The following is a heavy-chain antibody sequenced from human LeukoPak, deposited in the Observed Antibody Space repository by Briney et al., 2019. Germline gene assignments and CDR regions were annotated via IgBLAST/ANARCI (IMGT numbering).Heavy chain of an antibody. J-gene: IGHJ6*02. V-gene: IGHV3-66*01. CDR1: GFTVSSNY. CDR3: AKDPSRSYCSGGSCFEDV. D-gene: IGHD2-15*01. Sequence: GGSLRLSCAASGFTVSSNYMSWVRQAPGKGLEWVSVIYSGGSTYYADSVKGRFTISRDNSKNTLYLQMNSLRAEDTAVYYCAKDPSRSYCSGGSCFEDVWGQGTTVTVSS. CDR2: IYSGGST.